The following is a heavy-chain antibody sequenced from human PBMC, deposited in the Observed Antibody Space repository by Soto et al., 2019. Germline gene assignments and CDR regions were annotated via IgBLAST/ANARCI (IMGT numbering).Heavy chain of an antibody. J-gene: IGHJ5*02. CDR1: GFTFSSYE. V-gene: IGHV3-48*03. CDR2: ISSSGSTI. D-gene: IGHD3-16*02. CDR3: ARDTELGELTLFDP. Sequence: PGGSLRLSCAASGFTFSSYEMNWVRQAPGKGLEWVSYISSSGSTIYYADSVKGRFTISRDNAKNSLYLQMNSLRAEDTAVYYCARDTELGELTLFDPWGPGTLVTVSS.